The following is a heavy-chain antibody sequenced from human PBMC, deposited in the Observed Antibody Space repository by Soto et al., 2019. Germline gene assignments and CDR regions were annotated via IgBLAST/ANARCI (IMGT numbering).Heavy chain of an antibody. CDR1: GGSISSSSYY. CDR3: ARHGNTEARPFTVDYAFDI. V-gene: IGHV4-39*01. J-gene: IGHJ3*02. Sequence: PWGTPSLTCTVSGGSISSSSYYWGWIRQPPGKGLEWIGSIYYSGSTYYNPSLKSRVTISVDTSKNQFSLKLSSVTAADTAVYYCARHGNTEARPFTVDYAFDIWGQGTMVT. D-gene: IGHD3-9*01. CDR2: IYYSGST.